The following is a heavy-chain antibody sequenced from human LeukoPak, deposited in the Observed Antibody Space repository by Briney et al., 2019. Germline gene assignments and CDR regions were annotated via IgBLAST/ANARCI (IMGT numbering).Heavy chain of an antibody. V-gene: IGHV4-59*01. CDR2: IYYSGST. CDR1: GCSISSYY. CDR3: ARCGNSWFDP. Sequence: SETLSLTCTVSGCSISSYYWSWLRQPPGKGLEWIGYIYYSGSTNYNPSLKSRVIISVDTSKNQFSLKLSSVTAADTAVYYCARCGNSWFDPWGQGTLVTVSS. J-gene: IGHJ5*02. D-gene: IGHD2/OR15-2a*01.